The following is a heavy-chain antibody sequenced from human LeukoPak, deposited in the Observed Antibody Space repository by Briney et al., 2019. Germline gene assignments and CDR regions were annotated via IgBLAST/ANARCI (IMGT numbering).Heavy chain of an antibody. J-gene: IGHJ3*02. CDR1: GFTFSSYS. CDR2: ISSSSSYI. V-gene: IGHV3-21*01. Sequence: GGSLRLSCAASGFTFSSYSMNWVRQAPGKGLKWVSSISSSSSYIYYADSVKGRFTISRDNAKNSLYLQMNSLRAEDTAVYYCARDIVATSGDAFDIWGQGTMVTVSS. D-gene: IGHD5-12*01. CDR3: ARDIVATSGDAFDI.